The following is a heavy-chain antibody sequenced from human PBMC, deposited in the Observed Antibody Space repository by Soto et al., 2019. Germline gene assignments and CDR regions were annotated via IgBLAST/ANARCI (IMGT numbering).Heavy chain of an antibody. CDR3: AKSYSSNWYDYFDY. CDR1: GFTFSAFA. J-gene: IGHJ4*02. V-gene: IGHV3-23*01. D-gene: IGHD6-13*01. CDR2: ISGSGDST. Sequence: GGSLRLSCAASGFTFSAFAMSWVRQAPGKGLEWVSAISGSGDSTYYADSVKGRFTISRDISKNTLYLQMNTLRAEDTALYYCAKSYSSNWYDYFDYWGQGTLVTVSS.